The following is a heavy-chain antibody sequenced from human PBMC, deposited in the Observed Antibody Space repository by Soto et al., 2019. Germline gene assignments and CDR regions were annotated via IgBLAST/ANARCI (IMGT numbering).Heavy chain of an antibody. Sequence: QVQLVESGGGVVQPGRSLRLSCAASGFTFSSYAMHWVRQAPGKGLEWVAVISYDGGNKYYADSVKGRFTISRDNSKNTLFLQMNSLKAEDTAVYYCARTRPPPVTPSPYYYYYGMDVWGQGTTVTVSS. CDR1: GFTFSSYA. V-gene: IGHV3-30-3*01. CDR3: ARTRPPPVTPSPYYYYYGMDV. J-gene: IGHJ6*02. CDR2: ISYDGGNK. D-gene: IGHD4-17*01.